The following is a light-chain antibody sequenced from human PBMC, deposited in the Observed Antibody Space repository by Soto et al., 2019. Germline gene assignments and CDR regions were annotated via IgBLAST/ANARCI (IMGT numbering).Light chain of an antibody. J-gene: IGLJ2*01. V-gene: IGLV1-40*01. Sequence: AVVTQPPSVSGAPGQRVTISCTGSSSNIGAGYDVHWYQQDPGTAPKLLMYGNRNRPSGVPDRFSGSKSGTSASLAITGLQAEDEADYYCQSYDSSLSGVVFGGGTKLTVL. CDR1: SSNIGAGYD. CDR2: GNR. CDR3: QSYDSSLSGVV.